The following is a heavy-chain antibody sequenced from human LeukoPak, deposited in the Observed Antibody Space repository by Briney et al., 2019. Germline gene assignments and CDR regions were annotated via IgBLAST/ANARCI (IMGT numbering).Heavy chain of an antibody. J-gene: IGHJ5*02. D-gene: IGHD3-22*01. V-gene: IGHV3-11*01. Sequence: GGSLRLSCAASGFTFSDYYMSWIRQAPGKGLEWVSYISSSGSSIYYADSVKGRFTISRDNAKNSLYLQMNSLRAEDTAVYYCARALSRVIVVVITRSSWFDPWGQGTLVTVSS. CDR2: ISSSGSSI. CDR1: GFTFSDYY. CDR3: ARALSRVIVVVITRSSWFDP.